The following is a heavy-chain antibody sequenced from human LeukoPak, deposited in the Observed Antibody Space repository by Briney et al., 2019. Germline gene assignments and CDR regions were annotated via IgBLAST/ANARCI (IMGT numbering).Heavy chain of an antibody. J-gene: IGHJ4*02. Sequence: ASVKVSCKVSGYTLTEFSMHWVRQAPGKGLEWMGGFDPEDGETIYAQKFQGRVTMTEDTSTDTAYMELSSLRSEDTAVYYCATGTVGATFGLFDYWGQGTLVTVSS. CDR1: GYTLTEFS. CDR2: FDPEDGET. D-gene: IGHD1-26*01. CDR3: ATGTVGATFGLFDY. V-gene: IGHV1-24*01.